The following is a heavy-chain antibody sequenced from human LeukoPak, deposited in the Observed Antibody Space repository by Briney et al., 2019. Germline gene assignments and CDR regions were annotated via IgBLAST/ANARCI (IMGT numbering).Heavy chain of an antibody. D-gene: IGHD3-16*01. CDR1: GFTFSSYS. CDR2: ISSSGSTI. Sequence: GGSLRLSCAASGFTFSSYSMNWVRQAPGKGLEWVSYISSSGSTIYYADSVKDRFTISRDNAKNSLYLQLNSLRAEDTAVYYCATASSPARVVRTVRGVDPWGQGTLVTVSS. J-gene: IGHJ5*02. V-gene: IGHV3-48*04. CDR3: ATASSPARVVRTVRGVDP.